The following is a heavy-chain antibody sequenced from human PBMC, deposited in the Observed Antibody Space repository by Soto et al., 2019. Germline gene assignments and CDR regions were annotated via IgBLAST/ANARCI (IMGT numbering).Heavy chain of an antibody. CDR3: AREPAAGDWFDP. CDR1: GYTFTSYG. CDR2: INTYNGNT. Sequence: ASVKVSCKASGYTFTSYGITWVRQAPGQGLEWMGWINTYNGNTNYAQKLQGRATMTTDTSTSTAYMELRSLRSDDTAVYYCAREPAAGDWFDPWGQGTLVTVSS. V-gene: IGHV1-18*01. D-gene: IGHD6-13*01. J-gene: IGHJ5*02.